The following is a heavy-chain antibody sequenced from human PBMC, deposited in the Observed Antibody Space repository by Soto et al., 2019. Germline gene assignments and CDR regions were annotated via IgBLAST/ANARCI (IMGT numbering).Heavy chain of an antibody. D-gene: IGHD6-19*01. J-gene: IGHJ6*02. CDR3: ARGTGSSDWRFSYYDMDV. CDR1: FTSYD. CDR2: MNPNSGDT. V-gene: IGHV1-8*01. Sequence: QVQLVQSGSEVKKPGASVKVSCTFTSYDINWVRQAPGQGLEWITWMNPNSGDTRYAQKLQGRVTMTRNTSSFTAYMELSSLRSEDTAVYYCARGTGSSDWRFSYYDMDVWGQGTTVTVSS.